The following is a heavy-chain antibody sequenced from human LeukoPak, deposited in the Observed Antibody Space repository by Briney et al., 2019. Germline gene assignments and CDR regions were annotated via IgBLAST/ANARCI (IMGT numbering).Heavy chain of an antibody. J-gene: IGHJ4*02. CDR1: GGTFSSYA. V-gene: IGHV1-69*13. CDR2: IIPIFGTA. CDR3: ARGGYYDSSGYDTFDY. D-gene: IGHD3-22*01. Sequence: SVKVSCKASGGTFSSYAISWVRQAPGQGLEWMGGIIPIFGTANYAQKFQGRVTITADESTGTAYMELSSLRSEDTAVYYCARGGYYDSSGYDTFDYWGQGTLVTVSS.